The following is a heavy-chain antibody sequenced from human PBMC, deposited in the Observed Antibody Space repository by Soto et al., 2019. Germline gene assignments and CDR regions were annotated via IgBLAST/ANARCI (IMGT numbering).Heavy chain of an antibody. Sequence: QVHLQESGPGLVKPSQTLSLTCTVSGGFVNSVNNYWSWIRQPPGKGLEWLGYIFYTGSTYYNPSLSSRITISRATSTNRFSLTLTSVTAAHTAVYYCARVPFSSFGVADPPVGWFDPWGQGTLVTVSS. D-gene: IGHD3-3*01. CDR1: GGFVNSVNNY. CDR2: IFYTGST. J-gene: IGHJ5*02. V-gene: IGHV4-30-4*01. CDR3: ARVPFSSFGVADPPVGWFDP.